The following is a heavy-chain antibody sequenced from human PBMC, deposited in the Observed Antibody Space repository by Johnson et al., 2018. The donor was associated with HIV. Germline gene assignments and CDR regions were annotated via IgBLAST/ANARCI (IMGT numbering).Heavy chain of an antibody. Sequence: QVQLVESGGGLVKPGGSLRISCAASGFTFSDYYMSWIRQAQGKGLEWVSYISSSGTTMYYADSVKGRFTISRDKSKNTLYLQMNSLRAEDTAVYYCTRATYSNSKAHAFDIWGQGTMVTVSS. CDR3: TRATYSNSKAHAFDI. V-gene: IGHV3-11*04. CDR1: GFTFSDYY. CDR2: ISSSGTTM. D-gene: IGHD6-6*01. J-gene: IGHJ3*02.